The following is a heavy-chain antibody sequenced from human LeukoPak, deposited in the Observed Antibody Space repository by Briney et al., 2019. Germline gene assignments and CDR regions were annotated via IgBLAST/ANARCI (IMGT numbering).Heavy chain of an antibody. V-gene: IGHV1-69*13. CDR2: IIPIFGTA. Sequence: SVKVSCKASGGTFSSCAISWVRQAPGQGLEWMGGIIPIFGTANYAQKFQGRVTITADESTSTAYMELSSLRSEDTAVYYCARGPILRYFDPTLYYYYYYMDVWGKGTTVTISS. CDR3: ARGPILRYFDPTLYYYYYYMDV. CDR1: GGTFSSCA. J-gene: IGHJ6*03. D-gene: IGHD3-9*01.